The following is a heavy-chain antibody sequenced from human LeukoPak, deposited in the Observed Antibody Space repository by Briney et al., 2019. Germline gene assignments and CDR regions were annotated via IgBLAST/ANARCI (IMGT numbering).Heavy chain of an antibody. CDR1: GGSISSSSYY. V-gene: IGHV4-39*07. J-gene: IGHJ5*02. D-gene: IGHD3-10*01. Sequence: SETLSLTCNVSGGSISSSSYYWGWIRQPPVKGLELIGNIYYSGTTYYNPSLKSRVTISVDTSKNQFSLKLSSVTAADTAVYYCARVNTLIRGIGWFDPWGQGILVTVSS. CDR3: ARVNTLIRGIGWFDP. CDR2: IYYSGTT.